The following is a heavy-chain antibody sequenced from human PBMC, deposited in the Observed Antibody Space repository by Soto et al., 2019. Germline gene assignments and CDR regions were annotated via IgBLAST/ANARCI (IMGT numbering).Heavy chain of an antibody. CDR3: ARATDFWSHMDV. V-gene: IGHV3-11*01. CDR1: GFSISGYY. J-gene: IGHJ6*02. D-gene: IGHD3-3*01. CDR2: MSSTTSAI. Sequence: QVQLVESGGGLVKPGGSLRLSCAASGFSISGYYMSWIRQAPGKGLEWISYMSSTTSAIYYAESVKGRFTISRDNAKNSLYLQMNSLRAEDTAVYYCARATDFWSHMDVWGQGTTVIVSS.